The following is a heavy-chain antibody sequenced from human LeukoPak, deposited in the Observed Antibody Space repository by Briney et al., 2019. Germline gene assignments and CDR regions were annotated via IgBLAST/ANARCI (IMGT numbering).Heavy chain of an antibody. J-gene: IGHJ4*02. CDR2: IIPIFGTA. CDR1: GDTFSSYA. Sequence: ASVKVSCKASGDTFSSYAITWVRQAPGQGLEWMGGIIPIFGTANYAQKFQGRVTITADESTSTAYMELSSLRSEDTAVYYCASESCSSTSCYGRYSYGYGYWGQGTLVTVSS. CDR3: ASESCSSTSCYGRYSYGYGY. D-gene: IGHD2-2*01. V-gene: IGHV1-69*13.